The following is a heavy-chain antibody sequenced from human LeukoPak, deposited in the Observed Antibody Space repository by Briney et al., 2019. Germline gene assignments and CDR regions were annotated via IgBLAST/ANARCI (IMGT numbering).Heavy chain of an antibody. V-gene: IGHV4-34*01. D-gene: IGHD3-3*01. CDR3: ARVGTIFGVVKRPFDY. CDR1: GGSFSGYY. Sequence: SETLSLTCAVYGGSFSGYYWSWIRQSPGKGLEWIGEINHSGSTNYNPSLKSRVTISVDTSKNQFSLKLSSVTAADTAVYYCARVGTIFGVVKRPFDYWGQGTLVTVSS. CDR2: INHSGST. J-gene: IGHJ4*02.